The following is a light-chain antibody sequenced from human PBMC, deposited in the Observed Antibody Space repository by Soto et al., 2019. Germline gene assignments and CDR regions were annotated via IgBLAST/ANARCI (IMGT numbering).Light chain of an antibody. CDR3: QQYNNWPIT. CDR2: GAS. V-gene: IGKV3-15*01. CDR1: QSVSSN. Sequence: EILMTQSPSTLSVSPGERATLSCRASQSVSSNLAWYQQKPGQAPRLLIYGASARAIGIPARFSGSGSGTEFTLTISSLQSEDFEIYYCQQYNNWPITFGQGTRLEIK. J-gene: IGKJ5*01.